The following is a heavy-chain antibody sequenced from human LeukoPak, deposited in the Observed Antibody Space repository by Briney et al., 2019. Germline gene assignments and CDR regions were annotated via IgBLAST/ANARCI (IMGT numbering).Heavy chain of an antibody. Sequence: SETLSLTCTVSGDSIRSEDYYCDWIRQPQGKGLEWIGDVNYGGGTYYNPSLKSRVTMSVDTSKNQFSLRLTSVTAADTAVYYCARPRRRNNWFDPWGHGTLVTVSS. CDR1: GDSIRSEDYY. CDR3: ARPRRRNNWFDP. V-gene: IGHV4-39*01. CDR2: VNYGGGT. J-gene: IGHJ5*02.